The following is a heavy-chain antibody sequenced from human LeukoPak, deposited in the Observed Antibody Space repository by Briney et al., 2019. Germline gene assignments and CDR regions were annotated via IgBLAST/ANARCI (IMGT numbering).Heavy chain of an antibody. CDR2: TYSNDDT. CDR1: GLTVTNNY. CDR3: AKATYSSSWNLYFDY. D-gene: IGHD6-13*01. J-gene: IGHJ4*02. Sequence: GGSLRLSCAASGLTVTNNYMSWVRQAPGKGLEWVSVTYSNDDTYYADSVKGRFSISRDNSKSTLSLQMNSLRAEDTAVYYCAKATYSSSWNLYFDYWGQGTLVTVSS. V-gene: IGHV3-53*01.